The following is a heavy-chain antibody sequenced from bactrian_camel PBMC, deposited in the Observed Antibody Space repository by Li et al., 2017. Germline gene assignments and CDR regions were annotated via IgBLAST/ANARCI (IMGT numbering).Heavy chain of an antibody. V-gene: IGHV3S53*01. J-gene: IGHJ6*01. Sequence: QLVESGGGSVQAGGSLRLSCAASGDIDGSHSMGWFRQAPGKEREGIALLTTGGLTYYADSVKGRFTISQDNAKNTLYLQMNSLKPEDTAMYYCAARGPYCYTKLSVRDFTYWGQGTQVTVS. CDR2: LTTGGLT. D-gene: IGHD2*01. CDR1: GDIDGSHS. CDR3: AARGPYCYTKLSVRDFTY.